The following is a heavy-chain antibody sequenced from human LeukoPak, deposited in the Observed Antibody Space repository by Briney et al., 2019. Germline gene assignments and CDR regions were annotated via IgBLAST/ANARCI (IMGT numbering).Heavy chain of an antibody. CDR1: GGSIGPYY. CDR3: ARTPEYNWNYGGVDY. J-gene: IGHJ4*02. Sequence: PSETLSLTCTVSGGSIGPYYWSWIRQPPGKGLEWIGEINHSGSTNYNPSLKSRVTISVDTSKNQFSLKLSSVTAADTAVYYCARTPEYNWNYGGVDYWGQGTLVTVSS. CDR2: INHSGST. V-gene: IGHV4-34*01. D-gene: IGHD1-7*01.